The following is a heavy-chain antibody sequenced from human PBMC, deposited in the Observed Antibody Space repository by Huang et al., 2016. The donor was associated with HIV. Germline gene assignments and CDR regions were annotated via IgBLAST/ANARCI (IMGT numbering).Heavy chain of an antibody. CDR3: ARGLFDY. J-gene: IGHJ4*02. V-gene: IGHV7-4-1*02. CDR1: GYTFTSYA. Sequence: QVQLVQSGSELKKPGASVKVSCKASGYTFTSYAMNWVRQAPGQGLEWMGWINTSAVNPPHAQGLTRRFVFSLDTSVSTAYQQLSSLKAEDTAVYYCARGLFDYWGQGALVTVSS. CDR2: INTSAVNP.